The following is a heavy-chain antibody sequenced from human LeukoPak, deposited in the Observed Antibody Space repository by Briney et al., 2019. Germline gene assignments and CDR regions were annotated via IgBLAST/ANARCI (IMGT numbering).Heavy chain of an antibody. CDR2: IIPLFRTA. CDR3: ATNYEILSGYPKNYYFHI. D-gene: IGHD3-9*01. J-gene: IGHJ3*02. Sequence: SVKVSCKASGGTFSSYAISWVRQAPGQGPEWMGGIIPLFRTANYAQKFQGRVTINADRSTKTAFMELSSLRSEDTAMYYCATNYEILSGYPKNYYFHIWGQGTMVTVSS. CDR1: GGTFSSYA. V-gene: IGHV1-69*06.